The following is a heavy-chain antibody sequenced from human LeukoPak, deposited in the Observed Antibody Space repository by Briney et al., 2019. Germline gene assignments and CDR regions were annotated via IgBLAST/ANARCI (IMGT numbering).Heavy chain of an antibody. CDR3: ARESLLSSWYTYFQH. Sequence: ASETLSLTCAVSGGSISSSNWWSWVRQPPGKGLEWIGEIYHSGSTNYNPSLKSRVTISVDKSKNQFSLKLSSVTAADTAVYYCARESLLSSWYTYFQHWGQGTLVTVSS. V-gene: IGHV4-4*02. CDR2: IYHSGST. J-gene: IGHJ1*01. CDR1: GGSISSSNW. D-gene: IGHD6-13*01.